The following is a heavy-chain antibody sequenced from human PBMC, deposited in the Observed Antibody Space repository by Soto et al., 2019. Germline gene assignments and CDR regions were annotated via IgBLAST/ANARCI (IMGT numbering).Heavy chain of an antibody. J-gene: IGHJ5*02. D-gene: IGHD2-21*02. CDR3: ARHQSPRLFGGNGFLDH. V-gene: IGHV4-30-2*03. CDR2: INHSGST. CDR1: GGSISSGGYS. Sequence: PSETLSLTCADSGGSISSGGYSWSWIRQPPGKGLEWIGEINHSGSTNYNPSLKSRVTISVDTSKNQFSLKLSSVTAADTAVYYCARHQSPRLFGGNGFLDHWGQGTPVTVSS.